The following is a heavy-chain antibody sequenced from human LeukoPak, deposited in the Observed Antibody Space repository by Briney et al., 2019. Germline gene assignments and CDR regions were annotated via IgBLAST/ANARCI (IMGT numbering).Heavy chain of an antibody. J-gene: IGHJ4*02. CDR1: GGTFSSYA. D-gene: IGHD2-2*01. CDR3: ATGFLVYYFDY. Sequence: ASVKVSCKASGGTFSSYAISWVRQAPGQRLEWMGWINAGNGNTRYSQKFQGRVTMTEDTSTDTAYMELSSLRSEDTAVYYCATGFLVYYFDYWGQGTLVTVSS. CDR2: INAGNGNT. V-gene: IGHV1-3*01.